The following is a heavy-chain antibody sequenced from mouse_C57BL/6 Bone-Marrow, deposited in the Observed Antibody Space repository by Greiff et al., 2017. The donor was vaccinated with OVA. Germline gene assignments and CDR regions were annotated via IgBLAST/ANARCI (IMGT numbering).Heavy chain of an antibody. CDR1: GYTFTGYW. J-gene: IGHJ4*01. CDR2: ILPGSGST. Sequence: QVQLQQSGAELMKPGASVKLSCKATGYTFTGYWIEWVKQRPGHGLEWIGEILPGSGSTNYNEKFKGKATFTADTSSNTAYMQLSSLTTEDSAIYCCARAIYYYGSSPLAMDYWGQGTSVTVSS. D-gene: IGHD1-1*01. V-gene: IGHV1-9*01. CDR3: ARAIYYYGSSPLAMDY.